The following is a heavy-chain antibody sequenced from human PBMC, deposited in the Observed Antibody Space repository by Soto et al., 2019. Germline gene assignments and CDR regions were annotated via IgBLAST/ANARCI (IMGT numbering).Heavy chain of an antibody. Sequence: PGGSLRLSCAASGFTFSSYSMNCGRQAPGKGLEWVSYISSSSSTIYYADSVKGRFTISRDNAKNSLYLKMGSLTDEDTAVYYCVRPYQVGTVTKGFFEYWGPGHLVTVS. CDR1: GFTFSSYS. D-gene: IGHD4-17*01. CDR2: ISSSSSTI. CDR3: VRPYQVGTVTKGFFEY. J-gene: IGHJ4*02. V-gene: IGHV3-48*02.